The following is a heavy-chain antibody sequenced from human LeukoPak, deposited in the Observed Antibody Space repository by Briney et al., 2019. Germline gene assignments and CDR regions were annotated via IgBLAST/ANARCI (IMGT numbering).Heavy chain of an antibody. D-gene: IGHD2-15*01. CDR1: GFTFSGYA. J-gene: IGHJ4*02. V-gene: IGHV3-23*01. CDR3: AKAASRFWDCTGGSCSGYFFDY. Sequence: GGSLTLSCAASGFTFSGYAMSWVRQAPGKGLEWASTISGGSSGSTYYADSVKGRFTISRDSSKNTLFLQMNSLRAEDTAVYYCAKAASRFWDCTGGSCSGYFFDYWGQGTLVTVSS. CDR2: ISGGSSGST.